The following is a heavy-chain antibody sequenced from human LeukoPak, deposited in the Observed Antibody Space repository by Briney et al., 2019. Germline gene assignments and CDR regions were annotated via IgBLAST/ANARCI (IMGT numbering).Heavy chain of an antibody. V-gene: IGHV3-23*01. CDR3: GRDPNGDYVGAFEF. D-gene: IGHD4-17*01. CDR2: IRGSGTYA. CDR1: EFTFASYA. J-gene: IGHJ3*01. Sequence: GGSLRLSCVASEFTFASYAMTWVRLTPGKGLEWVSSIRGSGTYANYADSVRGRFTVSRDNSKNTLYLQMNSLRAEDTAIYYCGRDPNGDYVGAFEFWGQGTLVSVSS.